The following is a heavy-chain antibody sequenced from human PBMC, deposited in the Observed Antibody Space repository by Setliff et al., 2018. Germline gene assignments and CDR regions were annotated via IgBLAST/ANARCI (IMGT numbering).Heavy chain of an antibody. CDR1: GFTLSDYW. Sequence: GGSLRLSCVDSGFTLSDYWMTWVRQTPGKGLEWVSYISASSANIQYADSVRGRFTVSRDNARNSLYLQMNSLRGDDAAVYYCASDPSYASSLYYYLEVWGKGTTVTVSS. J-gene: IGHJ6*03. D-gene: IGHD6-13*01. CDR3: ASDPSYASSLYYYLEV. CDR2: ISASSANI. V-gene: IGHV3-48*01.